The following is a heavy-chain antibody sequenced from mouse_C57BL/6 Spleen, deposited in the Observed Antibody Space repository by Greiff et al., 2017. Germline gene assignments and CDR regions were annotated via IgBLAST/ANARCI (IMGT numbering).Heavy chain of an antibody. CDR1: GYTFTSYG. J-gene: IGHJ4*01. Sequence: QVQLQQSGAELARPGASVKLSCKASGYTFTSYGISWVKQRTGQGLEWIGEIYPRSGNTYYNEKFKGKATLTADKSSSTAYMELRSLTSEDSAVYFCARPITTVVATDAMDYWGQGTSVTGSS. CDR2: IYPRSGNT. V-gene: IGHV1-81*01. D-gene: IGHD1-1*01. CDR3: ARPITTVVATDAMDY.